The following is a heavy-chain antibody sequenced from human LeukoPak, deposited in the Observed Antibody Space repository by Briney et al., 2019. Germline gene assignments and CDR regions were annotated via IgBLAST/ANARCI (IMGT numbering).Heavy chain of an antibody. CDR2: INHSGSN. V-gene: IGHV4-34*01. J-gene: IGHJ5*02. Sequence: PSETLSLTCAVYGGSFSGYYWSWIRQPPGKGLEWIGEINHSGSNNYNPSLKSRVTISVDTSKNQFSLKLSSVTAADTAVYYCARGLFGAGKGWFDPWGQGTLVTVSS. D-gene: IGHD3-16*01. CDR1: GGSFSGYY. CDR3: ARGLFGAGKGWFDP.